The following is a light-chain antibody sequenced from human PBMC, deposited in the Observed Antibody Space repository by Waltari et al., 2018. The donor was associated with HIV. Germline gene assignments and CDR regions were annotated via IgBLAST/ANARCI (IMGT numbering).Light chain of an antibody. CDR3: QAWDSNTVV. CDR1: RLGEKY. V-gene: IGLV3-1*01. J-gene: IGLJ2*01. CDR2: YDS. Sequence: SYELTQPPSVSVSPGQTASITCSGHRLGEKYACWYKQKPGQSPVLVIYYDSRRPSGIPERFSGSNSGNTATLTISGTQAMDEADYYCQAWDSNTVVFGGGTKLTVL.